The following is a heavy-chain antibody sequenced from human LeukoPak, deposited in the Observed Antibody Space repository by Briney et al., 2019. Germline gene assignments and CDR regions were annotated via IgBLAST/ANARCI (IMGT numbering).Heavy chain of an antibody. J-gene: IGHJ5*02. Sequence: PGGSLRLSCAASGFTFSSYAMSWVRQAPGKGLEWVSSISSSSSYIYYADSVKGRFTISRDNAKNSLYLQMNSLRAEDTAVYYCARDHSTGRTTDYDILTGPNWFDPWGQGTLVTVSS. CDR2: ISSSSSYI. CDR3: ARDHSTGRTTDYDILTGPNWFDP. V-gene: IGHV3-21*01. CDR1: GFTFSSYA. D-gene: IGHD3-9*01.